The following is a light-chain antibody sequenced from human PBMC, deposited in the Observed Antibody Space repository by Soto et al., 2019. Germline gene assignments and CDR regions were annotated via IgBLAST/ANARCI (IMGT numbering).Light chain of an antibody. J-gene: IGKJ4*01. V-gene: IGKV1-5*01. Sequence: DIQMTQSPSTLSASVGDRVTITCRASQSISSWLAWYQQKPGKAPKLLIYDASSLESGVPSRFSGSGSGTEFTLTISSLQPDDYATYYCQDYNSYLITCCGGTKVDSK. CDR1: QSISSW. CDR2: DAS. CDR3: QDYNSYLIT.